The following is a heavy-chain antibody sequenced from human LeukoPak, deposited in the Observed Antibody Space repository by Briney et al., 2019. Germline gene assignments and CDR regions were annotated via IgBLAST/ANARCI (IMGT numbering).Heavy chain of an antibody. CDR2: IIPIFGTA. J-gene: IGHJ6*03. CDR3: ARDSNWNYFYMDV. V-gene: IGHV1-69*05. CDR1: GGTFSSYA. Sequence: ASVKASCKASGGTFSSYAISWVRQAPGQGLEWLGGIIPIFGTANYARKFQGRVTITTDESTSTAYMELCSLRSEDTAVYYCARDSNWNYFYMDVWGKGTTVTVSS. D-gene: IGHD1-20*01.